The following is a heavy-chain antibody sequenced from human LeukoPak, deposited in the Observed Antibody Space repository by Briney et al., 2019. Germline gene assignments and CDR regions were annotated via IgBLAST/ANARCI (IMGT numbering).Heavy chain of an antibody. J-gene: IGHJ4*02. CDR3: AGHARGSYLVY. CDR2: ISSTSPRAI. V-gene: IGHV3-11*01. CDR1: GFTFSDYY. Sequence: GGSLRLSCAASGFTFSDYYMSWIRQAPGKGLEWVSLISSTSPRAISYGDSVKGRFTTSRDVGKNSLFLQMNSLRVEDTAMYYCAGHARGSYLVYWGQGILVTVS. D-gene: IGHD2-8*02.